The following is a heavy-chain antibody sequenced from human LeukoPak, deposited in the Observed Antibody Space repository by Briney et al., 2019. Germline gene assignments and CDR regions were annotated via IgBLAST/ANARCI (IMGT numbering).Heavy chain of an antibody. J-gene: IGHJ4*02. Sequence: SETLSLTCAVYGGSFSGYYWSWIRQPPGKGLEWIGEINHSGSINYNPSLKSRVTISVDTSKNQFSLKLSSVTAADTAVYYCARGGGYSYGSTTYYFDYWGQGTLVTVSS. CDR3: ARGGGYSYGSTTYYFDY. CDR1: GGSFSGYY. CDR2: INHSGSI. V-gene: IGHV4-34*01. D-gene: IGHD5-18*01.